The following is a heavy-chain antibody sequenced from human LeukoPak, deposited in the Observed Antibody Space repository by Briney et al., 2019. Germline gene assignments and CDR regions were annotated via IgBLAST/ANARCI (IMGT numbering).Heavy chain of an antibody. CDR1: GYNLTELS. CDR3: ATGPPPVAGTVWYFDY. J-gene: IGHJ4*02. Sequence: ASVKVSCKVSGYNLTELSMHWVRQAPGKGLEWMGGFDPEDGETIYAQKFQGRVTMTEDTSTDTAYMELSSLRSEDTAVYYCATGPPPVAGTVWYFDYWGQGTLVTVSS. D-gene: IGHD6-19*01. V-gene: IGHV1-24*01. CDR2: FDPEDGET.